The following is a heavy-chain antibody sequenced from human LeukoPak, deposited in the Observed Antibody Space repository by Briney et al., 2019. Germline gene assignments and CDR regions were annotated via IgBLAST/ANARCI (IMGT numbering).Heavy chain of an antibody. Sequence: GGSLRLSCAASGFTFSTYWMRCVRQPPGKGLEWVANIKRDGSEKYYVDSVKGRFTISRDNAKNSLYLQMNSLRAEDTAVYYCARRRDGPVDYWGQGTLVTVSS. J-gene: IGHJ4*02. D-gene: IGHD5-24*01. CDR2: IKRDGSEK. V-gene: IGHV3-7*05. CDR3: ARRRDGPVDY. CDR1: GFTFSTYW.